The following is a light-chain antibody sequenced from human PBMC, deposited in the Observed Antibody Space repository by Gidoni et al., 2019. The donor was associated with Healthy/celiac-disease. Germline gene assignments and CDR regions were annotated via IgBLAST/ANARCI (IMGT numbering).Light chain of an antibody. CDR3: QQYNSYSLT. CDR2: KAS. J-gene: IGKJ4*01. V-gene: IGKV1-5*03. Sequence: DIQMTQSPSTLSASVGDRVTITCRASQSISSWLAWYQQKPGKAPKLLIYKASSLESGVTSRYSGSGSGTEFTLTISSLQPDEFATYFCQQYNSYSLTFXGXTKVEIK. CDR1: QSISSW.